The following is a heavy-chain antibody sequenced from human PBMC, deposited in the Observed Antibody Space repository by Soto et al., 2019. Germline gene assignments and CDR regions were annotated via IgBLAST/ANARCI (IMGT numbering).Heavy chain of an antibody. Sequence: GSVKVSCKGSGYTFTGYYMHWVRQAPGQGLEGMGWINPNSGGTNYAQKFQGWVTMTRDTSISTAYMELSRLRSDDTAVYYCAVDWITIGRGVTHENWFDPWGQGTLVTVSS. CDR1: GYTFTGYY. CDR3: AVDWITIGRGVTHENWFDP. V-gene: IGHV1-2*04. J-gene: IGHJ5*02. CDR2: INPNSGGT. D-gene: IGHD3-10*01.